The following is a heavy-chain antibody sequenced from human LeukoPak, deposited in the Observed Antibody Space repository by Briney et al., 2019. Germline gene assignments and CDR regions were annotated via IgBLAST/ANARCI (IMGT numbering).Heavy chain of an antibody. J-gene: IGHJ5*01. V-gene: IGHV3-73*01. Sequence: PGGSLRLSCAASGFSFSGSTVHWVRQSSGKGLEWVGHIDKKDNLYATAYAESVRGRFTISRDDSKDTAFLHMDSLKTEDTALYYCTRDRGTYNWFDPWGQASLATVSS. D-gene: IGHD2-15*01. CDR2: IDKKDNLYAT. CDR1: GFSFSGST. CDR3: TRDRGTYNWFDP.